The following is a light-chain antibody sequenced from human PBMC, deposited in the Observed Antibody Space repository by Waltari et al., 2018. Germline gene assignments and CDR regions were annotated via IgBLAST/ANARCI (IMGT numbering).Light chain of an antibody. CDR3: QQYYSHPVT. CDR2: GAS. CDR1: QGISNF. J-gene: IGKJ5*01. V-gene: IGKV1-8*01. Sequence: AIRMTQSPSSLSASTGDRVTITCRASQGISNFLAWYQQKPGKAPDLLIYGASTLQSGVPSRFTGSGSGTDFTLNISRLHSEDFATYYCQQYYSHPVTFGQGTRLEI.